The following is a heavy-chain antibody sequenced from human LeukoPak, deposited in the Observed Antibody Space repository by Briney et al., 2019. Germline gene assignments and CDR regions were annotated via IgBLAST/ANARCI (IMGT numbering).Heavy chain of an antibody. D-gene: IGHD4-11*01. CDR3: ARGLSNFVFGYFMDV. CDR2: INPKSGGT. J-gene: IGHJ6*03. V-gene: IGHV1-2*02. Sequence: ASVKVSCKASGYTFTDHYIHWVRQAPGQGLEWMGWINPKSGGTNYALKFQDRVTLTWDTSTSTAYMELSRLRSGGTGIFYCARGLSNFVFGYFMDVWGKGTTVTVSS. CDR1: GYTFTDHY.